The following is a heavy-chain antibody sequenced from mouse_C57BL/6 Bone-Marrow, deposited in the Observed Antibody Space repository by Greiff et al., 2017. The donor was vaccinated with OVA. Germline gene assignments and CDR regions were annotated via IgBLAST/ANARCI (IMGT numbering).Heavy chain of an antibody. Sequence: VQLQQPGAELVKPGASVKLSCKASGYTFTSYWMHWVKQRPEQGLEWIGRIDPANGNTKYAPKFQGKATITADTSSNTAYLQLSSLTSEDTAIYYCARNYGSRGFAYWGQGTLVTVSA. CDR1: GYTFTSYW. D-gene: IGHD1-1*01. CDR3: ARNYGSRGFAY. V-gene: IGHV14-3*01. J-gene: IGHJ3*01. CDR2: IDPANGNT.